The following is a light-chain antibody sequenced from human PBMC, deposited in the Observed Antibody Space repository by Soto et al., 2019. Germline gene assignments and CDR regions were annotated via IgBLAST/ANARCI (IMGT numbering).Light chain of an antibody. CDR2: EVS. CDR1: SSYVDGYNY. CDR3: SSFAGSDIGV. Sequence: QSVLTQPPSASGSPGQSVTISCSETSSYVDGYNYVSWYQQHPGKAPKLMIYEVSKRPSGVPDRFSGSKSGNTASLTVSGLQAEDEADYYCSSFAGSDIGVFGGGTKLTVL. V-gene: IGLV2-8*01. J-gene: IGLJ2*01.